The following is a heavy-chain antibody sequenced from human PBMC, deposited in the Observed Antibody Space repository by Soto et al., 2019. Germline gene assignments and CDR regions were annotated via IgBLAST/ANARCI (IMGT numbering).Heavy chain of an antibody. CDR3: ARDRDVAATTTLDY. J-gene: IGHJ4*02. CDR2: ISYDGSNK. D-gene: IGHD5-12*01. Sequence: PGGSLRLSCAASGFTFSSYGMHWVRQAPGKGLEWVAVISYDGSNKYYADSVKGRFTISRDNAKNSLYLQMNSLRVEDTAVYYCARDRDVAATTTLDYWGQGTLVTVSS. CDR1: GFTFSSYG. V-gene: IGHV3-30*03.